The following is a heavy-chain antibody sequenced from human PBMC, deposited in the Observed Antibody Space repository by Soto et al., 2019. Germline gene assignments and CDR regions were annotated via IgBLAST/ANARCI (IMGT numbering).Heavy chain of an antibody. CDR1: GYTFTSYD. CDR3: ARAYSSGWSKD. J-gene: IGHJ4*02. CDR2: MNPNSGKT. V-gene: IGHV1-8*01. D-gene: IGHD6-19*01. Sequence: QVQLVQSGAEVKKPGASVKVSCKASGYTFTSYDINWVRQATGQGLEWMGWMNPNSGKTGYAPEFQGRVTLTRNTSISTAYMELSSLISENTAVYYCARAYSSGWSKDWGQGTLVSVSS.